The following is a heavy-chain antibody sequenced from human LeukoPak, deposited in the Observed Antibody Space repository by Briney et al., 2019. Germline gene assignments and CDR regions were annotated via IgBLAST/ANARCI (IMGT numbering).Heavy chain of an antibody. J-gene: IGHJ6*03. V-gene: IGHV4-59*01. CDR2: IYYRGST. D-gene: IGHD7-27*01. CDR1: GGSIRSYK. Sequence: SETLCLTCTVSGGSIRSYKWSWIRQPPGKGLEWIGYIYYRGSTNYNPSLKSRVSISVDTSKNQFSLKVSSVTAADTAVYYCARHGDLSYYYYMDVWGKGTTVTVCS. CDR3: ARHGDLSYYYYMDV.